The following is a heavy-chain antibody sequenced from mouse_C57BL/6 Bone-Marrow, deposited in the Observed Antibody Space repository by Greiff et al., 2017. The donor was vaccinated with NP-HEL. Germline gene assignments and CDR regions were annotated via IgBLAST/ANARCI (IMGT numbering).Heavy chain of an antibody. J-gene: IGHJ3*01. Sequence: VKLQESGAELVKPGASVKISCKASGYAFSSYWMNWVKQRPGKGLEWIGQIYPGDGDTNYNGKFKGKATLTADKSSSTAYMQLSSLTSEDSAVYFCARRGGSSPAWFAYWGQGTLVTVSA. CDR3: ARRGGSSPAWFAY. V-gene: IGHV1-80*01. D-gene: IGHD1-1*01. CDR1: GYAFSSYW. CDR2: IYPGDGDT.